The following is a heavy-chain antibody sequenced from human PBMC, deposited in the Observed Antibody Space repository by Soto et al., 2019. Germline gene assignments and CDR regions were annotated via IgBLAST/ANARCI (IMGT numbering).Heavy chain of an antibody. CDR1: GASISGSSYY. CDR3: ARDPRYCSGGNCYSAGEDHYYYYMDV. D-gene: IGHD2-15*01. Sequence: SETLSLTCTVSGASISGSSYYWGWIRQPPGKGLEWIGIIYYSGSSYYNPSLRSRVTISVDTSKNHFSLKVSSVTAADTAVYYCARDPRYCSGGNCYSAGEDHYYYYMDVWGKGTTVTVSS. CDR2: IYYSGSS. J-gene: IGHJ6*03. V-gene: IGHV4-39*02.